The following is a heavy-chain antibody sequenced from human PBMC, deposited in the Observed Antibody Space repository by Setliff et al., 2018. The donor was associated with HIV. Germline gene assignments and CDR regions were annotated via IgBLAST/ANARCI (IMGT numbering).Heavy chain of an antibody. J-gene: IGHJ4*02. CDR2: ISSSSSTI. D-gene: IGHD1-1*01. Sequence: GGSLRLSCAASGFTFSNYSMNWVRQAPGKGLEWVSYISSSSSTIYYADSVKGRFTISRDNAKNSLYLQMNSLRAEDTAVYYCARDPRDTTFDYWGQGTLVTVSS. V-gene: IGHV3-48*01. CDR3: ARDPRDTTFDY. CDR1: GFTFSNYS.